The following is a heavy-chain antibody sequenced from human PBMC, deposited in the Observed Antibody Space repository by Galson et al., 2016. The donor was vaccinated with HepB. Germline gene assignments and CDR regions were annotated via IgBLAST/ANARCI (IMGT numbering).Heavy chain of an antibody. J-gene: IGHJ6*02. D-gene: IGHD2-8*02. Sequence: LSLTCTVSGGSISGHYWSWIRQLPGKGLEWIGYISYSGSTDYNPSLQSRVTISADTSKNQFSLKLPSVTAADTAVYYCARDHCTGGVCYSSPWYYGMDVWGQGTTVTVSS. CDR2: ISYSGST. V-gene: IGHV4-59*06. CDR3: ARDHCTGGVCYSSPWYYGMDV. CDR1: GGSISGHY.